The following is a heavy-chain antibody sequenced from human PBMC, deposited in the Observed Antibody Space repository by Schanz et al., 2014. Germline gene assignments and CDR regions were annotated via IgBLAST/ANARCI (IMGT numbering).Heavy chain of an antibody. CDR3: AKDLGVESGDGCFNWYFDL. CDR1: GFTFSSYA. V-gene: IGHV3-23*01. D-gene: IGHD2-21*01. J-gene: IGHJ2*01. Sequence: EVQLLESGGGLAQPGGSLRLSCAASGFTFSSYAMSWVRQAPGKGLEWVASISSGGGSTYYADSVKGRFTISRDNSSSTMYLQTNSLRAEDTAVYFCAKDLGVESGDGCFNWYFDLWGRGTLVTVSS. CDR2: ISSGGGST.